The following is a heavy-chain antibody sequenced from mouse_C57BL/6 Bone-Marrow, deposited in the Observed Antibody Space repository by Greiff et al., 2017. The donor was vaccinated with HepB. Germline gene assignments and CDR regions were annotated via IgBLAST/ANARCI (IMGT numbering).Heavy chain of an antibody. CDR2: INPSSGYT. CDR1: GYTFTSYW. CDR3: ANLRPLLKVFAY. Sequence: VQLVESGAELAKPGASVKLSCKASGYTFTSYWMHWVKQRPGQGLEWIGYINPSSGYTKYNQKFKDKATLTADKSSSTAYMQLSSLTYEDSAVYYCANLRPLLKVFAYWGQGTLVTVSA. J-gene: IGHJ3*01. V-gene: IGHV1-7*01. D-gene: IGHD1-1*01.